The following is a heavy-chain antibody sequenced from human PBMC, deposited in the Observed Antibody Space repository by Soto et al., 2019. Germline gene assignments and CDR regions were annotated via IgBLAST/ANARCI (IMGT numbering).Heavy chain of an antibody. CDR3: AKVVRCSGGSCYRRGPDSNWFDP. D-gene: IGHD2-15*01. Sequence: GGSLRLSCAASGFTFSSYAMSWVRQAPGKGLEWVSAISGSGGSTYYADSVKGRFTISRDNSKNTLYLQMNSLRAEDTAVYYCAKVVRCSGGSCYRRGPDSNWFDPWGQGTLVTVSS. J-gene: IGHJ5*02. CDR2: ISGSGGST. CDR1: GFTFSSYA. V-gene: IGHV3-23*01.